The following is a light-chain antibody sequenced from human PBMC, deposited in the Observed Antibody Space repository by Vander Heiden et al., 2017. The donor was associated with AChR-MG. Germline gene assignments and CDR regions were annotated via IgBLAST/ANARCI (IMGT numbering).Light chain of an antibody. CDR1: SGSVPTGYY. Sequence: QTVVTQEPSLSVSPGGTVPFTCGLSSGSVPTGYYPSWYQQTPGQAPRTLIYYTNARSSGVPDRFSGYILGNKAALTITGAQADDDSVYYCGLYMGSGVSVFGGGTKVTVL. CDR3: GLYMGSGVSV. V-gene: IGLV8-61*01. CDR2: YTN. J-gene: IGLJ2*01.